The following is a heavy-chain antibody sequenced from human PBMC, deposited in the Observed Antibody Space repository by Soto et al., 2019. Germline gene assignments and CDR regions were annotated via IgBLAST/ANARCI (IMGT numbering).Heavy chain of an antibody. CDR3: AKVPSGDIAATIRYYFDY. D-gene: IGHD5-12*01. Sequence: EVQLLESGGGLVQPGGSLRLSCAASGFTFSSYAMSWVRQAPGKGLEWVSAISGSGGSTYYADSVKGRFTISRDNSKNTLYLQMNSLRAEDTAVYYCAKVPSGDIAATIRYYFDYWGQGTLVTVSS. CDR1: GFTFSSYA. V-gene: IGHV3-23*01. J-gene: IGHJ4*02. CDR2: ISGSGGST.